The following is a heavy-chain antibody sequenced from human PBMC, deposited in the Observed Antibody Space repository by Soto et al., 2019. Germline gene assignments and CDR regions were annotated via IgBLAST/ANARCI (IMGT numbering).Heavy chain of an antibody. CDR1: GFTFSSYA. CDR2: ISGNGGSP. V-gene: IGHV3-23*01. Sequence: EVQLLESGGGLVQPGGSLRLSCAASGFTFSSYAMSWVRQAPGKGLEWVSAISGNGGSPYYADSVKGRFTITSDNAKNTLYLQMNSLRAEDTAGYYCANHKGAYSSGWAYEAFDIWGQGTLVTVSS. CDR3: ANHKGAYSSGWAYEAFDI. D-gene: IGHD6-19*01. J-gene: IGHJ3*02.